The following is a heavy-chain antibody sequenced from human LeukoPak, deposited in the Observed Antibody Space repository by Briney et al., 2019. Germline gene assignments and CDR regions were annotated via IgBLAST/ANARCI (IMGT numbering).Heavy chain of an antibody. V-gene: IGHV4-59*12. Sequence: SETLSLTCTVSGGSISSYYWSWIRQPPGKGLEWIGYIYYSGSTNYNPSLKSRVTISVDTSKNQFSLKLSSVTAADTAVYYCARGNIVLMVYATYYYYGMDVWGQGTTVTVSS. CDR1: GGSISSYY. CDR2: IYYSGST. D-gene: IGHD2-8*01. CDR3: ARGNIVLMVYATYYYYGMDV. J-gene: IGHJ6*02.